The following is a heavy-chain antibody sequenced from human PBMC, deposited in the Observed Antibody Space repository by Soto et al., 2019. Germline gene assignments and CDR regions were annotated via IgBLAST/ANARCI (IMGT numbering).Heavy chain of an antibody. CDR3: FGGNGGPQ. CDR2: IKPDGRAT. Sequence: EVQLVESGGDLVQPGGSLRLSCATSDFTFRNYWMNWVRQAPGKGLEWVANIKPDGRATNYVDSVKGRFTISRDNVRNSVSLKMNSLRVEDTAVYFCFGGNGGPQWGQGTLVTVSS. CDR1: DFTFRNYW. V-gene: IGHV3-7*03. J-gene: IGHJ4*02. D-gene: IGHD3-16*01.